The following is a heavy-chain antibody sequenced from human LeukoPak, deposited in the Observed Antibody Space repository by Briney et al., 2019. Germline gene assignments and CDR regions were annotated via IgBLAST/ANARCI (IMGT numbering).Heavy chain of an antibody. CDR1: GLILNDHA. V-gene: IGHV3-9*01. J-gene: IGHJ3*02. CDR2: IGWDSGRI. D-gene: IGHD3-16*01. Sequence: GRSLRLSCVGSGLILNDHAMHWVRQVPGKGLEWVSGIGWDSGRIGYADSVKGRFTISRDNAKNSLYLQMNSLRAEDTAVYYCARDRGDTHAFDIWGQGTMVTVSS. CDR3: ARDRGDTHAFDI.